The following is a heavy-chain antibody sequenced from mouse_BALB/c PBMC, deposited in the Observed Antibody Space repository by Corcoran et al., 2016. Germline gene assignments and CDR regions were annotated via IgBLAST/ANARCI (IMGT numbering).Heavy chain of an antibody. Sequence: QIQLVQAGPELKKPGETVKISCKASGYTFTNYGMNWVKQAPGKGLKWMGWINTYTGEPTYADDFKGRFAFSLETSASTAFLQINNLKNEDTATYFCAREPLAMDYWGQGTSVTVSS. CDR2: INTYTGEP. V-gene: IGHV9-3-1*01. CDR1: GYTFTNYG. CDR3: AREPLAMDY. J-gene: IGHJ4*01.